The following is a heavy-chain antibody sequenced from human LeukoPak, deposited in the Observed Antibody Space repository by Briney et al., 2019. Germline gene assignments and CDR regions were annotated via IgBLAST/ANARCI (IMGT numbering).Heavy chain of an antibody. Sequence: NPSETLSLTCAVYGGSFSGYYWSWIRQPPGKGLEWIGEINHSGSTNYNPPLKSRVTISVDTSKNQFSLKLSSVTAADTAVYYCARVVRYYYYMDVWGKGTTVTVSS. CDR3: ARVVRYYYYMDV. D-gene: IGHD3-10*01. CDR1: GGSFSGYY. CDR2: INHSGST. J-gene: IGHJ6*03. V-gene: IGHV4-34*01.